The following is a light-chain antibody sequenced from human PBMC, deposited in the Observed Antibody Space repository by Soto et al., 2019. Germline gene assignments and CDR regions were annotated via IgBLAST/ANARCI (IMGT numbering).Light chain of an antibody. Sequence: DIQMTQSPSSLSAAVGDRVTITCQASQDITNYLNWSHQKPGKAPKLLIYDASNLETGAPSRFSGSGSGTDFTFTISSLQPEDIATYYCQQYDNLPLTFGGGTKVDIK. CDR2: DAS. CDR3: QQYDNLPLT. J-gene: IGKJ4*01. V-gene: IGKV1-33*01. CDR1: QDITNY.